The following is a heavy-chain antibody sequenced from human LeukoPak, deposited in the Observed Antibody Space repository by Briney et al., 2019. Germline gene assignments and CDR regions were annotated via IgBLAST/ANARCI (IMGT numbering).Heavy chain of an antibody. CDR1: GGSISSSSQY. CDR3: ARHGNIVVLPATSKAFDI. V-gene: IGHV4-39*01. CDR2: IDYSGDA. J-gene: IGHJ3*02. Sequence: SETLSLTCTVSGGSISSSSQYWGWIRQPPGKGLEWIVSIDYSGDAYYNPSLKSRVTTSVDTSKSQFSLRLSSVTAADTAVYHCARHGNIVVLPATSKAFDIWGQGTMVTVSS. D-gene: IGHD2-2*01.